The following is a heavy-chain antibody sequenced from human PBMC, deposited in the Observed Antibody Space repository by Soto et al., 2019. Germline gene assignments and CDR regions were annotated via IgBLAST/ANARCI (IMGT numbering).Heavy chain of an antibody. Sequence: GGSLRLSCAASGFTFSSYGVHWVRQAPGKGLEWVAVISYDGSNKYYADSVKGRFTISRDNSKNTLYLQMNSLRAEDTAVYYCAKEGDYYDSSGYYYDYWGQGTLVTVSS. V-gene: IGHV3-30*18. CDR2: ISYDGSNK. J-gene: IGHJ4*02. D-gene: IGHD3-22*01. CDR1: GFTFSSYG. CDR3: AKEGDYYDSSGYYYDY.